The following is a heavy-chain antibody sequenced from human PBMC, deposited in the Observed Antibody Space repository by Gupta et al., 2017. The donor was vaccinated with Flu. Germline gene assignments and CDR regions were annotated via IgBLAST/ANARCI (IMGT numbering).Heavy chain of an antibody. D-gene: IGHD6-19*01. J-gene: IGHJ4*02. CDR1: GFTFSSYA. V-gene: IGHV3-64D*06. Sequence: EVQLVESGGGLVQPGGSLRLSCSASGFTFSSYAMHWVRQAPGKGLEYVSAISSNGGSTYYADSVKGRFTIARDNSKNTLYLQMSSLRAEDTAVYDCVKDRSDLAKGAVAGCFDYWGQGTLVTVSS. CDR2: ISSNGGST. CDR3: VKDRSDLAKGAVAGCFDY.